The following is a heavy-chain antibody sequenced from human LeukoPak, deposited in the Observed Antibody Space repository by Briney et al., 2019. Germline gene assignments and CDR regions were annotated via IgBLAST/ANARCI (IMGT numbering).Heavy chain of an antibody. CDR1: GFIFSDYA. J-gene: IGHJ4*02. Sequence: GGSLRLSCAASGFIFSDYAMSWVRQVPRRGLEWVSTISSRGDSTYVADSVKGRFTISRDNSKNSLYLQMNTVRAEDTAVYYCVKGPRPDITVAHTVENWGQGTLVTVSS. CDR2: ISSRGDST. D-gene: IGHD6-19*01. V-gene: IGHV3-23*01. CDR3: VKGPRPDITVAHTVEN.